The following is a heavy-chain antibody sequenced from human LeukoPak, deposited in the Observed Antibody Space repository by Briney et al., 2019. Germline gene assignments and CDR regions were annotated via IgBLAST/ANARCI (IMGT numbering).Heavy chain of an antibody. D-gene: IGHD6-6*01. Sequence: GGSLRLSCAASGFTFSSYAMSWVRQAPGKGLEWVSAISGSGGSTYYADSVKGRFTISRDNSKNTLYLQMNSLRAEDTAVYYCAKGIEYSSSSDLDYWGQGTLVTVSS. CDR1: GFTFSSYA. CDR2: ISGSGGST. CDR3: AKGIEYSSSSDLDY. V-gene: IGHV3-23*01. J-gene: IGHJ4*02.